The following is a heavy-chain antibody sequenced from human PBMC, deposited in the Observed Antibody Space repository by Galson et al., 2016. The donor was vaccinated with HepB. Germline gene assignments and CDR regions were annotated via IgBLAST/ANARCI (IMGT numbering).Heavy chain of an antibody. D-gene: IGHD6-13*01. J-gene: IGHJ6*02. Sequence: SVKASCKASGDTFSSYAISWVRQAPGQGLEWMGGIIPIFGTTNYAQKFQGRVTITADESTSTAYMELSSLRSEDTAVYYCARDPGVAAAGHYNGLDVWGQGTTVTVSS. CDR2: IIPIFGTT. CDR1: GDTFSSYA. V-gene: IGHV1-69*13. CDR3: ARDPGVAAAGHYNGLDV.